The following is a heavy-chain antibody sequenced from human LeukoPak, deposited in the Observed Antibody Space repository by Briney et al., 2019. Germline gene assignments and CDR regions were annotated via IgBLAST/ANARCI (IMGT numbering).Heavy chain of an antibody. CDR3: ARSRIQTRYSGYK. J-gene: IGHJ4*02. D-gene: IGHD3-9*01. CDR2: IKEDGSEK. CDR1: GFTFSTYW. Sequence: GGSLRLSCAASGFTFSTYWMSWVRQAPGKGLEWVANIKEDGSEKYYVDSVKGRFTISRDNAKNLLYLQINSLRAEDAGVYYCARSRIQTRYSGYKWGQGTLVTVSS. V-gene: IGHV3-7*01.